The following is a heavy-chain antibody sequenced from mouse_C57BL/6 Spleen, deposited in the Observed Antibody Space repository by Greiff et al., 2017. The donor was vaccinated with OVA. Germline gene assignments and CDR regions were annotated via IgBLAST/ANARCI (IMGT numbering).Heavy chain of an antibody. Sequence: VQLKESGPGLVAPSQSLSITCNVSGFSLTSYGVRWVRQPPGKGLEWLGVIWGDGGTNYHSALISRLGISKDNSKSQVFLKLNSLQTDDTATYYCAKPRGPRYFDVWGTGTTVTVSS. CDR1: GFSLTSYG. CDR2: IWGDGGT. V-gene: IGHV2-3*01. CDR3: AKPRGPRYFDV. J-gene: IGHJ1*03.